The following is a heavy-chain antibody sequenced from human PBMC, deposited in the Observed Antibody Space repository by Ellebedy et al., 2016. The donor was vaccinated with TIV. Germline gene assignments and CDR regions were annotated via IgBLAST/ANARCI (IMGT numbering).Heavy chain of an antibody. J-gene: IGHJ6*02. CDR3: ARDARYNWNYDFYYYGMDV. D-gene: IGHD1-7*01. CDR2: IHYSGTT. Sequence: MPSETLSLTSSVSGGSINSDSYYWGWVRQSPGKGLEWLGSIHYSGTTYYNPSLKSRITPYGDPSKRQFSLRLTSVTAADTAVYYCARDARYNWNYDFYYYGMDVWGQGTTVTVSS. V-gene: IGHV4-39*02. CDR1: GGSINSDSYY.